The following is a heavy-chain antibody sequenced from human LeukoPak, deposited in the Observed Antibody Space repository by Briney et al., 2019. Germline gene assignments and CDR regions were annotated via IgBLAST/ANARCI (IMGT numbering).Heavy chain of an antibody. J-gene: IGHJ4*02. CDR2: IYYSGST. V-gene: IGHV4-39*07. D-gene: IGHD6-19*01. CDR3: ARDRSGIAVADPIGWIDY. CDR1: GGSISSSSYY. Sequence: SETLSLTCTVSGGSISSSSYYWGWIRQPPGKGLEWIGSIYYSGSTYYNPSLKSRVTISVDTSKNQFSLKLSSVTAADTAVYYCARDRSGIAVADPIGWIDYWGQGTLVTVSS.